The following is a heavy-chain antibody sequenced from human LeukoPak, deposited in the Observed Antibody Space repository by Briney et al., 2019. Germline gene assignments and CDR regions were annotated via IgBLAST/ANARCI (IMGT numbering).Heavy chain of an antibody. CDR1: GYTLTELS. CDR3: ATFLPNYYDSSGHYLDI. CDR2: FDPEDGET. J-gene: IGHJ3*02. D-gene: IGHD3-22*01. V-gene: IGHV1-24*01. Sequence: WASVKVSCKVSGYTLTELSMHWVRQAPGKGLEWMGGFDPEDGETIYAQKFQGRVTMTEDTSTDTAYMELSSLRSEDTAVYYCATFLPNYYDSSGHYLDIWGQGTMVTVSS.